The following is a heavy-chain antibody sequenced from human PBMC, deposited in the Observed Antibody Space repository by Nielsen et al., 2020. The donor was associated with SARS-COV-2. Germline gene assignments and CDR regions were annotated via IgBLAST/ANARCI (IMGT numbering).Heavy chain of an antibody. D-gene: IGHD3-22*01. CDR2: IIPIFGTA. Sequence: SVKVSCKASGGTFSSYAISWVRRAPGQGLEWMGGIIPIFGTANYAQKFQGRVTITADKSTSTAYMELSSLRSEDTAVYYCASVGSSGPHFDYWGQGTLVTVSS. V-gene: IGHV1-69*06. CDR3: ASVGSSGPHFDY. J-gene: IGHJ4*02. CDR1: GGTFSSYA.